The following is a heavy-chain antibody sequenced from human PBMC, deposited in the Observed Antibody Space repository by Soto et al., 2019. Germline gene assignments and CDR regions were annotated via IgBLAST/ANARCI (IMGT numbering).Heavy chain of an antibody. V-gene: IGHV4-39*01. CDR3: ASPKIAFYNWFDP. CDR2: IYYSGST. CDR1: GGSISSSSYY. Sequence: QLQLQESGPGLVRPSETLSLTCTVSGGSISSSSYYWGWIRQPPGKGLEWIGSIYYSGSTYYNPSLKSRVTISVDTSKIQFSLKLSSVTAADTAVYYCASPKIAFYNWFDPWGQGTLVTVSS. D-gene: IGHD3-3*02. J-gene: IGHJ5*02.